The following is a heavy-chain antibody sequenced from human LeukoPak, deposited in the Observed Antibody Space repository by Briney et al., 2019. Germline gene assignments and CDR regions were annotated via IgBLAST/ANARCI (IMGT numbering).Heavy chain of an antibody. CDR2: IYYSGRT. CDR3: AREGGFYRPLDY. D-gene: IGHD3-3*01. J-gene: IGHJ4*02. Sequence: PSETLSLTCSVSGGSLSGFYWSWIRQPPGKGLEWIGYIYYSGRTNYNPSLKSRVTISLDTSKNQFSLKLTSVTAADTAVYYCAREGGFYRPLDYSGQGILVTVSS. CDR1: GGSLSGFY. V-gene: IGHV4-59*01.